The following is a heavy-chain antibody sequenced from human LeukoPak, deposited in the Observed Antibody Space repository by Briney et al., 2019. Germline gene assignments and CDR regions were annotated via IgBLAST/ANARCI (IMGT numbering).Heavy chain of an antibody. V-gene: IGHV3-30*02. CDR1: GFTFSSYG. CDR2: IRYDGSNK. D-gene: IGHD3-22*01. J-gene: IGHJ4*02. Sequence: GGSLRLSCAASGFTFSSYGMHWVRQAPGKGLEWVAFIRYDGSNKYYADSVKGRFTISRDNSKNTLYPQMNSLRAEDTAVYYCAKDMYYYDSSGSGSDYWGQGTLVTVSS. CDR3: AKDMYYYDSSGSGSDY.